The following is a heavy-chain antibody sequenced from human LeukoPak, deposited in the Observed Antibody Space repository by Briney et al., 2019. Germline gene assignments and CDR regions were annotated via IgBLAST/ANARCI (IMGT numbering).Heavy chain of an antibody. J-gene: IGHJ3*02. CDR2: ISSSSSTI. Sequence: GGSLRLSCAASGLNFSTYALHWLRQAPGKGLEWVSYISSSSSTIYYADSVKGRFTISRDNAKNSLYLQMNSLRAEDTAVYYCARGMATIGGRAGGDAFDIWGQGTMVTVSS. D-gene: IGHD5-24*01. CDR3: ARGMATIGGRAGGDAFDI. V-gene: IGHV3-48*01. CDR1: GLNFSTYA.